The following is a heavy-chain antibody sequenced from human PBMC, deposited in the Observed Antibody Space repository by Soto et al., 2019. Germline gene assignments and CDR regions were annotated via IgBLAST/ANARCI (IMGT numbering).Heavy chain of an antibody. Sequence: EVQLLESGGGLVQPGGSLTLSCAASGFTFRNYAMSWVRQAPGKGLEWVAGISASGDRTYYADSVKGRFTISKDSSKNTLWLEMNSLRAEDSAVYHCEGSWTWGQGTMVTVSS. J-gene: IGHJ3*01. CDR2: ISASGDRT. CDR1: GFTFRNYA. D-gene: IGHD5-12*01. CDR3: EGSWT. V-gene: IGHV3-23*01.